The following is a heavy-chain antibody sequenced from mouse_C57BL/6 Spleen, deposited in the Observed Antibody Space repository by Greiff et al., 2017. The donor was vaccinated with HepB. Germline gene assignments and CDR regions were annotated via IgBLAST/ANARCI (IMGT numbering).Heavy chain of an antibody. Sequence: EVKLQQSVAELVRPGASVKLSCTASGFNIKNTYMHWVKQRPEQGLEWIGRIDPANGNTKYAPKFQGKATITADTSSNTAYLQLSSLTSEDTSIYYCASLYYGRSPYAMDYWGQGTSVTVAS. J-gene: IGHJ4*01. D-gene: IGHD1-1*01. CDR1: GFNIKNTY. V-gene: IGHV14-3*01. CDR2: IDPANGNT. CDR3: ASLYYGRSPYAMDY.